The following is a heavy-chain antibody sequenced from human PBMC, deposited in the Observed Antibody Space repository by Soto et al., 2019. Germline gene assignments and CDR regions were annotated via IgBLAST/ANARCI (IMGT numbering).Heavy chain of an antibody. CDR2: IIPIFGTA. D-gene: IGHD4-17*01. J-gene: IGHJ6*02. V-gene: IGHV1-69*12. CDR3: ARANDYGGNSYFYGMDV. Sequence: QVQLVQSGAEVKKPGSSVKVSCKASGGTFSSYAISWVRQAPGQGLEWMGGIIPIFGTANYAQKFQGRVTITADESTSTADMELSSLRSEDTAVYYCARANDYGGNSYFYGMDVWGQGTTVTVSS. CDR1: GGTFSSYA.